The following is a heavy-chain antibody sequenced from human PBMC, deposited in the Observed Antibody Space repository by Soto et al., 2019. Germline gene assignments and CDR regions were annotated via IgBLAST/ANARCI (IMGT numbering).Heavy chain of an antibody. CDR1: GFTFDDYA. Sequence: GGSLRLSSAASGFTFDDYAMHWVRQAPGKGLDWVSGISWNSGSIGYADSVKGRFTISRDNAKNSLYLQMNSLRAEDTALYYCAKDAITMVRGVISYYGMDVWGQGTTVTVSS. V-gene: IGHV3-9*01. D-gene: IGHD3-10*01. J-gene: IGHJ6*02. CDR2: ISWNSGSI. CDR3: AKDAITMVRGVISYYGMDV.